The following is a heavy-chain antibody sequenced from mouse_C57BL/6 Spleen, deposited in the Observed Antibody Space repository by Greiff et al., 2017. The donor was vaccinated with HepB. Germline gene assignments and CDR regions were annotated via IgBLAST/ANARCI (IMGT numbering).Heavy chain of an antibody. CDR2: IRLKSDNYAT. J-gene: IGHJ1*03. V-gene: IGHV6-3*01. CDR3: TALYDGYYYWYFDV. CDR1: GFTFSNYW. Sequence: EVMLVESGGGLVQPGGSMKLSCVASGFTFSNYWMNWVRQSPEKGLEWVAQIRLKSDNYATHYAESVKGRFTISRDDSKSSVYLQMNNLRAEDTGIYYCTALYDGYYYWYFDVWGTGTTVTVSS. D-gene: IGHD2-3*01.